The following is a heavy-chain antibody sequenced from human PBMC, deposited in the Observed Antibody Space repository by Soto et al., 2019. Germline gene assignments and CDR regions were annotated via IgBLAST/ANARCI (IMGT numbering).Heavy chain of an antibody. Sequence: TGGSLRVSCAASGFTFSSYSMNWVRQAPGKGMEWVSYISFSSSTTYSADSVKGRFTISRDNAKNSLYLQMNSLRAEDTAVYYCARDSYDFWSGSDAFDICGQGTMVSASS. D-gene: IGHD3-3*01. CDR2: ISFSSSTT. V-gene: IGHV3-48*04. CDR1: GFTFSSYS. CDR3: ARDSYDFWSGSDAFDI. J-gene: IGHJ3*02.